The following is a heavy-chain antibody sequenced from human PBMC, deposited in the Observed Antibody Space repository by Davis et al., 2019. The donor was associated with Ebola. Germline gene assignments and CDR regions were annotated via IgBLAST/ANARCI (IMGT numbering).Heavy chain of an antibody. CDR1: GFTSSSYA. Sequence: GGSLRLSCAASGFTSSSYAMHWVRQVPGKWLEWVAVISYDGSNKYYADSVKGRFTISRDNSKNTLYLQMNSLRAEDTAVYYCARDQSITGTTSLYYYYGMDVWGQGTTVTVSS. D-gene: IGHD1-7*01. CDR3: ARDQSITGTTSLYYYYGMDV. J-gene: IGHJ6*02. V-gene: IGHV3-30-3*01. CDR2: ISYDGSNK.